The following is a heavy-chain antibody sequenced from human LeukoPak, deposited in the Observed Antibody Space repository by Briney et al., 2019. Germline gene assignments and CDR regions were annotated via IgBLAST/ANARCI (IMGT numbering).Heavy chain of an antibody. CDR2: IRCDGSSK. Sequence: GGSLRLSCAASGFTFSSYGMHWVRQAPGKGLEWVAFIRCDGSSKYYADSVKGRFTISRDNSKNTLYLQMNSLRAEDTAVYYCAKMSLDYGDYVYTFDIWGQGTMVTVSS. D-gene: IGHD4-17*01. CDR1: GFTFSSYG. J-gene: IGHJ3*02. V-gene: IGHV3-30*02. CDR3: AKMSLDYGDYVYTFDI.